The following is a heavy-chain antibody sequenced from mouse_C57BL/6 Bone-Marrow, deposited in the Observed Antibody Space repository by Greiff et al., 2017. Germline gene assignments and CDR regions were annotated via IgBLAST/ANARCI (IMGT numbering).Heavy chain of an antibody. V-gene: IGHV14-4*01. CDR2: IDPENGDT. J-gene: IGHJ1*03. CDR1: GFNIKDDY. CDR3: TTRVYYGSSYWYFDV. D-gene: IGHD1-1*01. Sequence: VQLQQSGAELVRPGASVQLSCTASGFNIKDDYMHWVKQRPEQGLEWIGWIDPENGDTEYASKFQGKATITADTSSNTAYLQLSSLTSEDTAVYYCTTRVYYGSSYWYFDVWGTGTTVTVSS.